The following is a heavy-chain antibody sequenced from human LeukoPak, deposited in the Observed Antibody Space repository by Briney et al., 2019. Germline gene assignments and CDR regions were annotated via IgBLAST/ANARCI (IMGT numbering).Heavy chain of an antibody. CDR3: ARGGYYYDSSAHYDDY. J-gene: IGHJ4*02. D-gene: IGHD3-22*01. CDR2: ISAYNGNT. CDR1: GYIFSSYG. V-gene: IGHV1-18*01. Sequence: ATVKVSCKASGYIFSSYGISWVRQAPGQGLEWMGRISAYNGNTNYAQKLQGRVTMTTDTSTSTAYMELRNLRSDDAAVYYCARGGYYYDSSAHYDDYWGQGTLVTVSS.